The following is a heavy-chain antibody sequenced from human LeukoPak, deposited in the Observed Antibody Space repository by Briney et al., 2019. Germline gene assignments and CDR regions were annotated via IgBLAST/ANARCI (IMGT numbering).Heavy chain of an antibody. Sequence: PGGSLRLSCAASGFTFSNYWIHWVRQAPGKGLVWVSRIDNAGSITTYADSVKGRFTISRDNAKNSLYLQMNSLRAEDTAVYYCARDSRDSSSSWCDYWGQGTLVTVSS. CDR2: IDNAGSIT. D-gene: IGHD6-13*01. CDR1: GFTFSNYW. V-gene: IGHV3-74*03. CDR3: ARDSRDSSSSWCDY. J-gene: IGHJ4*02.